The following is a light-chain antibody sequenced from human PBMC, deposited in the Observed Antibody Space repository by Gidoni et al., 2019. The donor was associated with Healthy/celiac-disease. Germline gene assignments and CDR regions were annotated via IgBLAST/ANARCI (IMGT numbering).Light chain of an antibody. J-gene: IGKJ1*01. CDR3: QQSYSTPPT. CDR1: QSISSY. CDR2: AAS. V-gene: IGKV1-39*01. Sequence: DIQMTQSPSSLSASVGDRVTITCRASQSISSYLNWYQQKPGKAPKLLIYAASSLQSGVPSRFSGSGSGTACTLTISSLQPEDFATYYCQQSYSTPPTFVQGTKVEIK.